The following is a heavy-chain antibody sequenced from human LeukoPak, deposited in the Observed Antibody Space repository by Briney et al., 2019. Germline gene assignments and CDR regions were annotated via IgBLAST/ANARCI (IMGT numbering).Heavy chain of an antibody. J-gene: IGHJ4*02. CDR3: TIGYGEAGY. D-gene: IGHD4-17*01. V-gene: IGHV3-15*01. Sequence: PGGSLRLSCAASGFTFSNAWMSWVRRAPGKGLEWVGRIKSKTDAGTTDYAAPVKGRFTISRDDSKTTVNLQMNSLKTEDTAVYYCTIGYGEAGYWGQGTLVTVSS. CDR1: GFTFSNAW. CDR2: IKSKTDAGTT.